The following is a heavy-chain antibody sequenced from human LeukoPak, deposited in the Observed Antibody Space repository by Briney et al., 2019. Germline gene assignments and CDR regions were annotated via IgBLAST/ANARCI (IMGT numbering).Heavy chain of an antibody. CDR2: ISGSGGST. V-gene: IGHV3-23*01. D-gene: IGHD3-16*01. CDR3: ARGAEEYWYRH. Sequence: GGSLRLSCAASGFTFSSYAMSWVRQAPGKGLEWVSAISGSGGSTYYADSVKGRFTISRDNAKNSLYLQMNSLRAEDTAVYYCARGAEEYWYRHWGQGTLVTVSS. CDR1: GFTFSSYA. J-gene: IGHJ5*02.